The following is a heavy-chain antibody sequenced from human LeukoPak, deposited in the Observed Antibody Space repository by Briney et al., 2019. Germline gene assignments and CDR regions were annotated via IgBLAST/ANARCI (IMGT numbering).Heavy chain of an antibody. J-gene: IGHJ6*02. CDR2: IYYSGST. V-gene: IGHV4-59*08. CDR3: ARLDGGWSDYYYGMDV. D-gene: IGHD6-19*01. CDR1: GGSISSYY. Sequence: SETLSLTCTVSGGSISSYYWSWIRQPPGKGLEGIGYIYYSGSTNYNPSLKSRVTISVDTSKNQFSLKLSSVTAADTAVYYCARLDGGWSDYYYGMDVWGQGTTATVSS.